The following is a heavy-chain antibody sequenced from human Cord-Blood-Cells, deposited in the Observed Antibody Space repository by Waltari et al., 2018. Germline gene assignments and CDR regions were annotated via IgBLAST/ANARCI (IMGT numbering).Heavy chain of an antibody. CDR3: AREPLSGWSGLDY. Sequence: QVQLGQSGAEVKQPGASVKVSCKASGYTFPGYYMHWVRQAPGQGLEWMGWINPNSGGTNYAQKFQGRVTMTRDTSISTAYMELSRLRSDDTAVYYCAREPLSGWSGLDYWGQGTLVTVSS. CDR1: GYTFPGYY. V-gene: IGHV1-2*02. J-gene: IGHJ4*02. CDR2: INPNSGGT. D-gene: IGHD6-19*01.